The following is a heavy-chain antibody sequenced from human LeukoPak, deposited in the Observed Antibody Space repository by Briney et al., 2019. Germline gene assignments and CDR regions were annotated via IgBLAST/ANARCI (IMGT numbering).Heavy chain of an antibody. CDR1: GGASISTYY. V-gene: IGHV4-59*08. CDR2: IYDGGST. CDR3: ARQGGSSGWHYYYGLNV. D-gene: IGHD6-19*01. J-gene: IGHJ6*02. Sequence: SETLSLTCSVSGGASISTYYWSWIRQPPGKGLEWIGYIYDGGSTNYNPSLKSRVTISVDTSKNHVSLKLTSVTAADTAVYYCARQGGSSGWHYYYGLNVWGQGTTVTVSS.